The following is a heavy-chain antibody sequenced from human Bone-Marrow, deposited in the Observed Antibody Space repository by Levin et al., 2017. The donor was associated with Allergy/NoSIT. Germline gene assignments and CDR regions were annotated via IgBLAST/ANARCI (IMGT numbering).Heavy chain of an antibody. J-gene: IGHJ4*02. Sequence: GESLKISCAASGFTFTTYAMSWVRQAPGKGLEWVSGITQGGDAYYPDSVKGRFIISRDNSKNTLYLQMNSLRAEDTAIYYCAKEDLYSNNVITIDYWGLGTLVTVSS. CDR2: ITQGGDA. V-gene: IGHV3-23*01. D-gene: IGHD6-13*01. CDR1: GFTFTTYA. CDR3: AKEDLYSNNVITIDY.